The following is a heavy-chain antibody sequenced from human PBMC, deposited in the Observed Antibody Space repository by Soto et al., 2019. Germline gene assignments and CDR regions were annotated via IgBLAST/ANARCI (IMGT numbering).Heavy chain of an antibody. CDR3: AKDPQQLIAYFDY. CDR1: EFTFSNYA. V-gene: IGHV3-23*01. J-gene: IGHJ4*02. D-gene: IGHD6-13*01. Sequence: PGGSLRLSCAASEFTFSNYAMSWVRQAPGKGLEWVSSISDNGGTTYYADSVKGRFTISRDNSKNTLYLQMNSLRAEDTAVYYWAKDPQQLIAYFDYWGQGTQVTVSS. CDR2: ISDNGGTT.